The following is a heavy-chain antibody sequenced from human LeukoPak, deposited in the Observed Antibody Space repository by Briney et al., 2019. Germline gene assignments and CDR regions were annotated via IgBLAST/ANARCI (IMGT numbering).Heavy chain of an antibody. CDR2: ISYDGSKK. V-gene: IGHV3-30*03. D-gene: IGHD5-12*01. CDR3: ARGGLYWFDP. J-gene: IGHJ5*02. CDR1: GFTFSIFA. Sequence: GGSLRLSCVASGFTFSIFAMHWVRQAPGKGLEWVAVISYDGSKKFYADSVKGRLTTSRDNSKSTLYLEMNSLRPEDTAVYYCARGGLYWFDPWGQGTLVTVSS.